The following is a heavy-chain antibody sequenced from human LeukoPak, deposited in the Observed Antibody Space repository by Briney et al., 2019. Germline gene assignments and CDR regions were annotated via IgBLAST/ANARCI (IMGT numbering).Heavy chain of an antibody. CDR2: INHDGTGT. D-gene: IGHD1-26*01. Sequence: GGSLRLSCAASGWMHWVRQAPGKGLVWVSGINHDGTGTYYADSVKGRFTISRDNAKNTVYLQMNSLSAEDTAVYYCAKSGGDYYYYIDVWGKGTTVTVSS. CDR1: GW. J-gene: IGHJ6*03. V-gene: IGHV3-74*01. CDR3: AKSGGDYYYYIDV.